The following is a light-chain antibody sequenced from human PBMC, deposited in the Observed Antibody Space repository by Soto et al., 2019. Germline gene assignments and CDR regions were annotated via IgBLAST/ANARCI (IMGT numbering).Light chain of an antibody. V-gene: IGKV1-13*02. J-gene: IGKJ5*01. Sequence: IRMTQSTSTLSASVGDRVTITCRASQGISSALAWYQQKPGKAPKLLIYDASSLESGVPSRCSGRGAGTDVTLTISSLQPEDVATYYCQQLNSYLITFGQGTRLEIK. CDR1: QGISSA. CDR2: DAS. CDR3: QQLNSYLIT.